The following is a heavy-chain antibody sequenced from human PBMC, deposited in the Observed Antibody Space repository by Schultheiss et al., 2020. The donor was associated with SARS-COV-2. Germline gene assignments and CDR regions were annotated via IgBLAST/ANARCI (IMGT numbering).Heavy chain of an antibody. CDR2: FDPEDGET. Sequence: ASVKVSCKVSGYTLTELSMHWVRQAPGKGLEWMGGFDPEDGETIYAQKFQGRVTMTEDTSTDTAYMELSSMRSEDTAVYYCATPASRENQAPHYYYGMDVWGQGTTVTVSS. J-gene: IGHJ6*02. CDR3: ATPASRENQAPHYYYGMDV. D-gene: IGHD1-26*01. V-gene: IGHV1-24*01. CDR1: GYTLTELS.